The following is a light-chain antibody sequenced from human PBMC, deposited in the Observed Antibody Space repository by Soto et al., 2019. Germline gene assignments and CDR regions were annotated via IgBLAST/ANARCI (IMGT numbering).Light chain of an antibody. J-gene: IGKJ3*01. Sequence: EIVITQSPATLSVSPGERATPPCRASQSVSSNLAWYQQKHGQAPRVIIYGASTRATGIPARFSGSVSGTDGTITISRLEKEDGSVYDGQQYGSSLFTFGPGTKVDIK. CDR3: QQYGSSLFT. CDR1: QSVSSN. V-gene: IGKV3-15*01. CDR2: GAS.